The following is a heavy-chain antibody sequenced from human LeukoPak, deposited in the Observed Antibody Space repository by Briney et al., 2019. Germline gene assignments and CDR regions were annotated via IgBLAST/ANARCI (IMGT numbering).Heavy chain of an antibody. Sequence: ASVKVSCKASGYTFTGYYMHWVRQAPGQGLEWMGWINPNSGGTNYAQKLQGRVTMTKDTSTSTASMELRSLTSDDTAVYYCARESLEGVKYYYGMDVWGQGTTVSVPS. J-gene: IGHJ6*02. D-gene: IGHD2-8*01. CDR2: INPNSGGT. CDR3: ARESLEGVKYYYGMDV. CDR1: GYTFTGYY. V-gene: IGHV1-2*02.